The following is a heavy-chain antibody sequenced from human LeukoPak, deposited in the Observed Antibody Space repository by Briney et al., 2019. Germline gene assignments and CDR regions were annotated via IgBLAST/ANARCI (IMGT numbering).Heavy chain of an antibody. V-gene: IGHV3-53*01. Sequence: GGSLRLSGAASGFTVSSNYMSWVRQAPGKGLKWVSVIYSGGSTYYADSVKGRFTISRDNSKNTLYLQMNSLRAEDTAVYYCARGNGEYSSPENWFDPWGQGTLVTVSS. D-gene: IGHD6-6*01. CDR2: IYSGGST. CDR3: ARGNGEYSSPENWFDP. CDR1: GFTVSSNY. J-gene: IGHJ5*02.